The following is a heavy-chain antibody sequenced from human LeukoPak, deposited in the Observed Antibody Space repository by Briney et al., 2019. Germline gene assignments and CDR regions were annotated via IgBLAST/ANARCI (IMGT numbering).Heavy chain of an antibody. V-gene: IGHV1-2*02. CDR1: GYILSGYY. J-gene: IGHJ4*02. D-gene: IGHD2-8*01. CDR3: ARDLGDGNGMGNYYFDY. Sequence: GASVKVSCKLSGYILSGYYIHWVGQAPPQGLEWMGWINPNVCGTNTAQNFPGRVTLTRDTCINTVYMGLYSLRSDHTRVYFSARDLGDGNGMGNYYFDYWGQGTLVTVSS. CDR2: INPNVCGT.